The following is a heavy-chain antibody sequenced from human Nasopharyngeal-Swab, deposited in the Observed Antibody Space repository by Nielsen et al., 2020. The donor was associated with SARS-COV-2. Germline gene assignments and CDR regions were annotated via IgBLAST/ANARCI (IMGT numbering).Heavy chain of an antibody. Sequence: SAPTLVQPSQTLTLTCTFSGFSLSTSGVGVGCIRQPPGKALEWLALIYWDDDTRYSPSLKSRLTITKDTSKNQVVLTMTNMDPVDTATYYCVHSLHYDYVWGSYRFVMFRAFDIWGQGTMVTVSS. D-gene: IGHD3-16*02. CDR2: IYWDDDT. V-gene: IGHV2-5*02. CDR3: VHSLHYDYVWGSYRFVMFRAFDI. CDR1: GFSLSTSGVG. J-gene: IGHJ3*02.